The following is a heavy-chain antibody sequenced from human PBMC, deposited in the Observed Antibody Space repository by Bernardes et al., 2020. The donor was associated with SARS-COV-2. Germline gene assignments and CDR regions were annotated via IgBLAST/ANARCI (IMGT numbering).Heavy chain of an antibody. D-gene: IGHD3-3*01. CDR2: INPNSGGP. CDR3: ARGNWVEYYDLTGNLDL. V-gene: IGHV1-2*02. J-gene: IGHJ5*02. CDR1: EYTFTDYY. Sequence: ASVKVSCKASEYTFTDYYIHWVRQAPGQGLEWMGRINPNSGGPNYAQKFQGRVTMTRDTSINTAYMEVTRLTSDDTAVYYCARGNWVEYYDLTGNLDLWGQGTLVTVSS.